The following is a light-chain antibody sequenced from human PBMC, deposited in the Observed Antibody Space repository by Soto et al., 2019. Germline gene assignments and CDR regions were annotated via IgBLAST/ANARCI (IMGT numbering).Light chain of an antibody. CDR2: DVT. V-gene: IGLV2-14*03. CDR1: NSDVGGYNY. Sequence: QLVLTQPASVSGSPGQSITISCTGTNSDVGGYNYVSWYQQHPGKAPKLMIYDVTNRPSGVSDRFSGSKSGNTASLTISGLQAEDEADYYCSSYTSSSTLVFGGGTKVTVL. CDR3: SSYTSSSTLV. J-gene: IGLJ2*01.